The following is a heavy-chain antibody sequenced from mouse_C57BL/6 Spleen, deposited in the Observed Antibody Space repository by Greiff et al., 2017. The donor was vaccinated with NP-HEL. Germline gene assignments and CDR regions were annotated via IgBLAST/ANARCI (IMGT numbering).Heavy chain of an antibody. CDR2: INPGSGGT. CDR1: GYAFTNYL. J-gene: IGHJ3*01. V-gene: IGHV1-54*01. CDR3: ARRDDGETWFAY. Sequence: VQLQQSGAELVRPGTSVKVSCKASGYAFTNYLIEWVKQRPGQGLEWIGVINPGSGGTNYNEKFKGKATLTADKSSSTAYMQLSSLTSEDSAVYFCARRDDGETWFAYWGQGTLVTVSA. D-gene: IGHD2-12*01.